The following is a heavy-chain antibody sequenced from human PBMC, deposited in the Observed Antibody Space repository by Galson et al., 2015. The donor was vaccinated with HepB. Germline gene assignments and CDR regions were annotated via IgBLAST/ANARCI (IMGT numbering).Heavy chain of an antibody. D-gene: IGHD5-12*01. CDR2: IYYSGST. J-gene: IGHJ4*02. CDR1: GGSISSYY. CDR3: ARVAWIEWFIDY. Sequence: LTCTVSGGSISSYYWSWIRQPPGKGLEWIGYIYYSGSTNYNPSLKSRVTISVDTSKNQFSLKLSSVTAADTAVYYCARVAWIEWFIDYWGQGTLVTVSS. V-gene: IGHV4-59*01.